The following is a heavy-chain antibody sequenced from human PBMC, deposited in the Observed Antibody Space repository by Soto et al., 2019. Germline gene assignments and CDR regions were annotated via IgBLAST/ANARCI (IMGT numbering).Heavy chain of an antibody. V-gene: IGHV1-8*01. CDR2: MNPNSGNT. Sequence: ASVKVSCKASGYTFTSYDINWVRQATGQGLEWMGWMNPNSGNTGYAQKFQGRVTMTRNTSISTAYMELSSLRSEDTAVYYCARASGYGDYVANYDYSYIDVWGKGTTVTVSS. D-gene: IGHD4-17*01. CDR3: ARASGYGDYVANYDYSYIDV. CDR1: GYTFTSYD. J-gene: IGHJ6*03.